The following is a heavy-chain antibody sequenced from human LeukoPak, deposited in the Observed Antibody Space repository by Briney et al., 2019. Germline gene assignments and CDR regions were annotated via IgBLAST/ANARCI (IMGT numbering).Heavy chain of an antibody. CDR2: MNPNSGNT. Sequence: ASVKVSCKASGGTFSSYAISWVRQATGQGLEWMGWMNPNSGNTGYAQKFQGRVTITRNTSISTAYMELSSLRSEDTAVYYCARGGSYLRELDYWGQGTLVTVSS. CDR1: GGTFSSYA. V-gene: IGHV1-8*03. CDR3: ARGGSYLRELDY. J-gene: IGHJ4*02. D-gene: IGHD1-26*01.